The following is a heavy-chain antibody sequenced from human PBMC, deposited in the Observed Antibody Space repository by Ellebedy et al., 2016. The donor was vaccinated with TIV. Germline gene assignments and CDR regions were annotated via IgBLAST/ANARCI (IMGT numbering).Heavy chain of an antibody. V-gene: IGHV1-69*13. CDR1: GGTFSSHA. CDR2: IIPLYGAA. J-gene: IGHJ4*02. Sequence: ASVKVSCXSSGGTFSSHAFTWVRLAPRQGLEWVGGIIPLYGAAHYAQNFNGRVTITADESTSTLYMELSSLTSDDTAVYYCARGSSNWLPRDWGQGTLVTVSS. CDR3: ARGSSNWLPRD. D-gene: IGHD2-2*01.